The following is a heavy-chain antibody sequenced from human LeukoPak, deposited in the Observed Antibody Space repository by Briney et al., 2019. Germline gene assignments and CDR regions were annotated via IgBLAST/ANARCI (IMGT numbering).Heavy chain of an antibody. Sequence: GGSLRLSCAASGFTFSSYAMSWVRQAPGKGLEWVSAISGSGDSTYYADSVKGRFTISRDNSENTLYLQMNSLRAEDTAVYYCAKGGGIVVVPAAILWGQGTLVTVSS. CDR3: AKGGGIVVVPAAIL. CDR2: ISGSGDST. J-gene: IGHJ4*02. CDR1: GFTFSSYA. D-gene: IGHD2-2*02. V-gene: IGHV3-23*01.